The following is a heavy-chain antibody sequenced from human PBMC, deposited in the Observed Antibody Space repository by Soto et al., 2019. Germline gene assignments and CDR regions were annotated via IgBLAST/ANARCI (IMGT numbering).Heavy chain of an antibody. D-gene: IGHD2-15*01. CDR1: GYSFSNYW. CDR2: IFPADSDT. J-gene: IGHJ4*02. Sequence: GESLKISCKGSGYSFSNYWIAWVRQMPGKGLEWMGIIFPADSDTKYSPSFQGQVTISADKSISTAYLQWSSLKASDTAMYYCASSVVVPSTRSYCDYWGQGSLVTVAS. V-gene: IGHV5-51*01. CDR3: ASSVVVPSTRSYCDY.